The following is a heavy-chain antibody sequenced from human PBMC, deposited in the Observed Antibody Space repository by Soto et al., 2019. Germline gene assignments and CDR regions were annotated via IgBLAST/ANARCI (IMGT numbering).Heavy chain of an antibody. D-gene: IGHD6-13*01. Sequence: QVQLVQSGAEAKKPGSSVKVSCKTSGGTFSSYAISWVRQAPGQGLGWMGGIVPLFRTTNYAQKFQGRVTITADTSTYTVYMELSGRRSGDTAVYYCARGGYSSTWSNLLDRSGLDVWGQGTTVTVSS. CDR1: GGTFSSYA. CDR2: IVPLFRTT. V-gene: IGHV1-69*06. CDR3: ARGGYSSTWSNLLDRSGLDV. J-gene: IGHJ6*02.